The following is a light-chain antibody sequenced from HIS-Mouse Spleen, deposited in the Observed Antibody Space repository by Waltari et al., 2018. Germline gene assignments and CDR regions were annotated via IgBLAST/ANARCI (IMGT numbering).Light chain of an antibody. CDR3: SSYTSSSTLDVV. Sequence: QSALTQPASVSGSPGQSITIPCTGTSSDVGGYNYVSWYQQPPGKAPKLMFYEVSNRPSGFSKRFSGSKSGNTASLPLSGLQAEDEADYYCSSYTSSSTLDVVFGGGTNLTVL. CDR2: EVS. CDR1: SSDVGGYNY. V-gene: IGLV2-14*01. J-gene: IGLJ2*01.